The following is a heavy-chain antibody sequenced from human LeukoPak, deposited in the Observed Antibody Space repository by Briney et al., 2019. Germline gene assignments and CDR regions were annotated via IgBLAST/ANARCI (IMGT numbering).Heavy chain of an antibody. J-gene: IGHJ4*02. Sequence: PSETLSLTCTVSGGSISSSSYYWSWIRQPPGKGLEWIGEINHSGSTNYNPSLKSRVTISVDTSKNQFSLKLSSVTAADTAVYYCARVATGGGDCYCPTLDYWGQGTLVTVSS. D-gene: IGHD2-21*02. V-gene: IGHV4-39*07. CDR3: ARVATGGGDCYCPTLDY. CDR2: INHSGST. CDR1: GGSISSSSYY.